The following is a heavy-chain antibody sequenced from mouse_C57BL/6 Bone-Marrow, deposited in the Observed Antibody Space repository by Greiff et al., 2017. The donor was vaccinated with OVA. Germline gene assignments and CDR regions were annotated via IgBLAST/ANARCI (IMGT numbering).Heavy chain of an antibody. V-gene: IGHV1-54*01. D-gene: IGHD1-1*01. CDR3: ARDYGSTYWYFDV. CDR1: GYAFTNYL. CDR2: INPGSGGT. J-gene: IGHJ1*03. Sequence: VQLQQSGAELVRPGTSVKVSCKASGYAFTNYLIEWVKQRPGQGLEWIGVINPGSGGTNYNEKFKGKATLTADKSSSTAYMRLSSLTSEDSAVYFGARDYGSTYWYFDVWGTGTTVTVSS.